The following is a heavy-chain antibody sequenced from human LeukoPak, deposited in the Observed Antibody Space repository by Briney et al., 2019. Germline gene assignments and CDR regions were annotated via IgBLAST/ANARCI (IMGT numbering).Heavy chain of an antibody. J-gene: IGHJ4*02. CDR1: GGSISSYY. CDR2: IYYSGST. D-gene: IGHD1-7*01. V-gene: IGHV4-59*01. Sequence: SETLSPTCTVSGGSISSYYWSWIRQPPGKGLEWIGYIYYSGSTNYNPSLKSRVTISVDTSKNQFSLKLSSVTAADTAVYYCARVKANWELYYFDYWGQGTLVTVSS. CDR3: ARVKANWELYYFDY.